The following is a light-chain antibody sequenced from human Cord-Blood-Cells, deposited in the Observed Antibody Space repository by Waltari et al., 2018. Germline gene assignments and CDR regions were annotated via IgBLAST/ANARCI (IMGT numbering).Light chain of an antibody. CDR1: RSHIGSNY. Sequence: QSVLTQPPSASGTPGQWVTISCSGSRSHIGSNYVYSSPQLPGTAPKLLIYRNNQRPSGVPDRFSGSKSGTSASLAISGLRSEDEADYYCAAWDDSLSGPVFGGGTKLTVL. V-gene: IGLV1-47*01. CDR2: RNN. J-gene: IGLJ3*02. CDR3: AAWDDSLSGPV.